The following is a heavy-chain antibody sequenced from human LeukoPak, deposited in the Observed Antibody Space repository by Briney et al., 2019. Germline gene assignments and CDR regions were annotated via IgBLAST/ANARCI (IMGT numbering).Heavy chain of an antibody. J-gene: IGHJ4*02. CDR3: ARDVDKYYYGSSAYPAIGY. CDR1: GFTFSDYY. V-gene: IGHV3-11*01. Sequence: GGSLRLSCAASGFTFSDYYMSWIRQAPGKGLEWISYFSSGGTTIKFADSVKGRFTISRDNAKNSLYLQMNSLRAEDTAVYYCARDVDKYYYGSSAYPAIGYWGQGTLVTVSS. D-gene: IGHD3-22*01. CDR2: FSSGGTTI.